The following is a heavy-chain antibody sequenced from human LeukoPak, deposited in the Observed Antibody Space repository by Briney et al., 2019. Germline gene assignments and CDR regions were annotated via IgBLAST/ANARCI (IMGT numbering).Heavy chain of an antibody. CDR1: GFTFSTYA. J-gene: IGHJ4*02. CDR3: AARPPLAVAGPFDH. Sequence: HSGGSLRLSCAASGFTFSTYAMGWVRQAAGKGLEWVSTISGSGGDTYYADSVKGRFTISRDNSRNTLYLQMNSLRVDDTAVYYCAARPPLAVAGPFDHWGQGPLVTVSS. V-gene: IGHV3-23*01. CDR2: ISGSGGDT. D-gene: IGHD6-19*01.